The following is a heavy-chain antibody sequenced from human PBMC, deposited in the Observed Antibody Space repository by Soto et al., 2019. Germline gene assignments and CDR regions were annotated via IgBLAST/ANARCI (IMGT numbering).Heavy chain of an antibody. CDR3: ARSGDNYNRLDY. D-gene: IGHD1-1*01. CDR1: GFTFSDYY. J-gene: IGHJ4*02. CDR2: SSNSGTFS. Sequence: SGGSLRLSCEGSGFTFSDYYISWIRQAPGKGLEWISYSSNSGTFSRYADSVKGRFSTSRDNTKNLLYLQMNSLRAEDTAVYYCARSGDNYNRLDYWGQGTPVTVSS. V-gene: IGHV3-11*06.